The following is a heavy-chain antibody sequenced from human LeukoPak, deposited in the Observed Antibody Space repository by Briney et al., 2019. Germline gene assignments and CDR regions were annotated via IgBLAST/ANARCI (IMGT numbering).Heavy chain of an antibody. CDR3: AREVTEGGYDSSGYFLWRSHLIDY. J-gene: IGHJ4*02. CDR2: TYYRSKWYN. Sequence: SQTLSLTCSLSGDSVSSNSAAWNWIRQSPSRGLEWLGRTYYRSKWYNDYAVSVKSRITVKSDTSKNQFSLQLNSVTPEDTAVYYCAREVTEGGYDSSGYFLWRSHLIDYWGQGTLVTVSS. V-gene: IGHV6-1*01. D-gene: IGHD3-22*01. CDR1: GDSVSSNSAA.